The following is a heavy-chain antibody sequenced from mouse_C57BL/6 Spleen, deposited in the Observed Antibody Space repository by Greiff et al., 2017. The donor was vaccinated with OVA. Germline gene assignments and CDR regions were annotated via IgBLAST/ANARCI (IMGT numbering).Heavy chain of an antibody. Sequence: EVQVVESGAELVRPGASVTLSCTASGFNITDDYMQWVKRRPEQGLEWIGWIDPENGDTEYDSKFQGKATITADTSSNTANLQLSSLTYEDTSFYYCTPITTGRFAYWGQGTLVTVSA. V-gene: IGHV14-4*01. D-gene: IGHD1-1*01. J-gene: IGHJ3*01. CDR2: IDPENGDT. CDR1: GFNITDDY. CDR3: TPITTGRFAY.